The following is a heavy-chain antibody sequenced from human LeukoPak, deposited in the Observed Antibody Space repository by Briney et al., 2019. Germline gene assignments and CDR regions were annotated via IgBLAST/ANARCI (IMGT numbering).Heavy chain of an antibody. J-gene: IGHJ4*02. CDR1: GYTFTSYG. Sequence: ASVKVSCKASGYTFTSYGISWVRQAPGQGLEWMGWISAYNGNTNYAQKLQGRVTMTTDTSTSTAYMELRSLRSDDTAVYYCARTAIRVYYDSSGYLNYWGQGTLVTVSS. CDR2: ISAYNGNT. CDR3: ARTAIRVYYDSSGYLNY. D-gene: IGHD3-22*01. V-gene: IGHV1-18*01.